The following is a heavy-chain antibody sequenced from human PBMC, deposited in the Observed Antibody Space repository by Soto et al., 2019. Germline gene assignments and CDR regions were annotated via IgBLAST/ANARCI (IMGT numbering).Heavy chain of an antibody. CDR3: ARSKPNVGGMDV. CDR2: ISSSSSTI. Sequence: GGSLRLSCAASGFTFSSYSMKWVRQAPGKGLEWVSYISSSSSTIYYADSVKGRFTISRDNAKNSLYLQMNSLRDEDTAVYYCARSKPNVGGMDVWGQGTTVTV. V-gene: IGHV3-48*02. D-gene: IGHD1-26*01. CDR1: GFTFSSYS. J-gene: IGHJ6*02.